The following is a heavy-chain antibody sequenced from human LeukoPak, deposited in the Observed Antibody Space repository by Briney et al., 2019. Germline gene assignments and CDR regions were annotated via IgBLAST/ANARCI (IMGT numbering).Heavy chain of an antibody. CDR2: INPNSGGT. D-gene: IGHD6-6*01. V-gene: IGHV1-2*04. Sequence: ASVTVSCTASGYTFTGYYMHWVRQAPGQGLEWMGWINPNSGGTNYAQKFQGWVTMTRDTSTSTVYMELSSLRSDDTAVYYCARTAARRFDYWGQGTLVTVSS. CDR3: ARTAARRFDY. CDR1: GYTFTGYY. J-gene: IGHJ4*02.